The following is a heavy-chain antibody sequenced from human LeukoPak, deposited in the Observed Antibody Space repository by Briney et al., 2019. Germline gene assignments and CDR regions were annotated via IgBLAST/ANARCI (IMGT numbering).Heavy chain of an antibody. J-gene: IGHJ4*02. V-gene: IGHV1-69*13. CDR1: GGTFSSYA. D-gene: IGHD5-24*01. Sequence: GASVKVSCRASGGTFSSYAISWVRQAPGQGLEWMGGIIPIFGTANYAQKFQGRVTITADESTSTAYMELSSLRSEDTAVYYCARGAEMATAPFDYWGQGTLVTVSS. CDR2: IIPIFGTA. CDR3: ARGAEMATAPFDY.